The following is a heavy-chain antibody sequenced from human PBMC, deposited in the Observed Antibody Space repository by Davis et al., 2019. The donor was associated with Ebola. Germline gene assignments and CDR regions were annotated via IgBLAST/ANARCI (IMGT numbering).Heavy chain of an antibody. CDR2: INPNSGGT. CDR3: ARGVHIVVVPAARGAFFDY. D-gene: IGHD2-2*01. CDR1: GYTFTGYY. J-gene: IGHJ4*02. V-gene: IGHV1-2*04. Sequence: ASVKVSCKASGYTFTGYYMHWVRQAPGQGLEWMGWINPNSGGTNYAQKFQGWVTMTRDTSISTAYMELSRLRSDDTAVYYCARGVHIVVVPAARGAFFDYWGQGTLVTVSS.